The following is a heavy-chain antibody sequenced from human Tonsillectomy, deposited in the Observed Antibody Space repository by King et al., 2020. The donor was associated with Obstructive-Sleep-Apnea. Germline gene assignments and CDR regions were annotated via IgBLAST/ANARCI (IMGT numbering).Heavy chain of an antibody. J-gene: IGHJ4*01. Sequence: QLQESGPGLVKPSETLSLTCTVSGGSISTSSYYWGWIRQPPGKGLEWIGSIYYRGSTYYNPSLKSRVTISVDTSKNQFSLKLSSVTAADTAVYYCASDSSGYYRFDYWGHGTLVTVSS. D-gene: IGHD3-22*01. V-gene: IGHV4-39*07. CDR2: IYYRGST. CDR1: GGSISTSSYY. CDR3: ASDSSGYYRFDY.